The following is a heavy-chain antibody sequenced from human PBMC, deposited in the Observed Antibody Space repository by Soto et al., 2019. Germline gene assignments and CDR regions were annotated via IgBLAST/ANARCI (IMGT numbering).Heavy chain of an antibody. J-gene: IGHJ4*02. CDR2: IYYSGST. V-gene: IGHV4-59*01. CDR3: ARSGASTTDY. CDR1: GGSISSYY. D-gene: IGHD2-15*01. Sequence: PSETLSLTCTVSGGSISSYYWSWIRQPPGKGLEWIGYIYYSGSTNYNPSLKSRVTISVDTSKNQFSLKLSSVTAADTAVYYCARSGASTTDYWGQGTLVTVSS.